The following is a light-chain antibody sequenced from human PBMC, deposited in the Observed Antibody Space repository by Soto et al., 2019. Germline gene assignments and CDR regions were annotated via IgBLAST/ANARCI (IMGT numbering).Light chain of an antibody. V-gene: IGKV3-15*01. Sequence: ETVMTQSPATLSASPGESATLSCGASQSVSSNLGWYQQKPGQAPRLLIYGASTRATGVAARFSGTWSGTEFTLTISSLHSEDFAVYCCQEYNDWPLTVGGGTKVEIK. CDR3: QEYNDWPLT. CDR1: QSVSSN. CDR2: GAS. J-gene: IGKJ4*01.